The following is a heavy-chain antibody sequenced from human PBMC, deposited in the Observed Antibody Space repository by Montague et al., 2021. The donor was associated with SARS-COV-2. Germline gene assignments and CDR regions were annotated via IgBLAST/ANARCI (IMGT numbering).Heavy chain of an antibody. CDR1: GGSISSNSYY. J-gene: IGHJ4*02. CDR3: VEIVGATAD. D-gene: IGHD1-26*01. V-gene: IGHV4-39*01. CDR2: IYYSGST. Sequence: SETLSLTCTVSGGSISSNSYYWSWIRQPPGKGLEWIGSIYYSGSTYYNPSLKSRVTISVGTSKNQFSLKLSSVTAADTAVYYCVEIVGATADWGQGTLVTVSS.